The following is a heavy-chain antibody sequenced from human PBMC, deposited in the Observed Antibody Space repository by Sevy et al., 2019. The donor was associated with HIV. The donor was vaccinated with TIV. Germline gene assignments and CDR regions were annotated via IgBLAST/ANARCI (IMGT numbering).Heavy chain of an antibody. J-gene: IGHJ4*02. D-gene: IGHD6-19*01. V-gene: IGHV1-18*04. CDR3: ARYLLDDSNGWGGP. CDR2: ISTFNGNT. CDR1: GYTFTSYG. Sequence: ASVKVSCKASGYTFTSYGITWVRQAPGQGLEWMGWISTFNGNTNYAQKLKGRVTMTTDTSTNTAYMELRSLRADDTAVYYCARYLLDDSNGWGGPWGQGTLVTVSS.